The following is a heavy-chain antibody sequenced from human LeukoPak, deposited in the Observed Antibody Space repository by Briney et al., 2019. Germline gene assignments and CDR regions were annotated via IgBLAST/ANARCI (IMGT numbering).Heavy chain of an antibody. CDR2: IYHSGST. CDR3: TRDPTIFGVAQAVFDY. J-gene: IGHJ4*02. D-gene: IGHD3-3*01. Sequence: PSETLSLTCAVSGYSISSGYYWGWIRQPPGKGLEWIGSIYHSGSTYYNPSLKSRVTKSVDTSKNQFSLKLSSVTAADTAVYYCTRDPTIFGVAQAVFDYWGQGTLVTVSS. CDR1: GYSISSGYY. V-gene: IGHV4-38-2*02.